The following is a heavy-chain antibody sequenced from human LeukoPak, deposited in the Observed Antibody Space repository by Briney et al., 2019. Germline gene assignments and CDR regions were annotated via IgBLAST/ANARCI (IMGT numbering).Heavy chain of an antibody. CDR2: IKQDGSEK. CDR3: ARGSYPPDY. Sequence: GGSLRLSCAASGFTFSSYSMNWVRQAPGKGLEWVANIKQDGSEKYYVDSVKGRFTISRDNAKNSLYLQMNSLRAEDTAVYYCARGSYPPDYWGQGTLVTVSS. CDR1: GFTFSSYS. J-gene: IGHJ4*02. D-gene: IGHD1-26*01. V-gene: IGHV3-7*01.